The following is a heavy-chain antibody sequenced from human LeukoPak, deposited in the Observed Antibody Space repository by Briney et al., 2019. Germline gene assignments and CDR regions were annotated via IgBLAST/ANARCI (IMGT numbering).Heavy chain of an antibody. D-gene: IGHD3-9*01. CDR3: ARIDILTGPPDY. J-gene: IGHJ4*02. CDR1: GGSISSYY. V-gene: IGHV4-59*08. Sequence: SETLSLTCTVSGGSISSYYWSWIRQPPGKGLEWIGDIYYSGSTNYNPSLKSRVTISVDTSKNQFSLKLSSVTAADTAVYYCARIDILTGPPDYWGQGTLVTVSS. CDR2: IYYSGST.